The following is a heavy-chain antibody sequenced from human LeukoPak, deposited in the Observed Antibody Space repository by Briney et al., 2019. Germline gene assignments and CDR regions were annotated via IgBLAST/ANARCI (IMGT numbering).Heavy chain of an antibody. J-gene: IGHJ4*02. V-gene: IGHV3-48*01. CDR2: VGIDSGNK. D-gene: IGHD1-1*01. CDR3: ARDHNYAFDN. CDR1: GFPFIEYS. Sequence: GGSLRLSCTASGFPFIEYSMNWVRQAPGKGLEWISYVGIDSGNKKYADSVRGRFPISADKAKNSLYLQMNSLRVEAPAVYYCARDHNYAFDNWGQGTLVSVAS.